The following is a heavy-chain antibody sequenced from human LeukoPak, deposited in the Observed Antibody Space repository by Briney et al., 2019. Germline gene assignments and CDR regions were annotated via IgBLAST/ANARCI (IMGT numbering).Heavy chain of an antibody. CDR2: IYPGDSDT. J-gene: IGHJ4*02. Sequence: GESLKISCKGAGCSFTSYWIGWVRQMPGKGLEWKGIIYPGDSDTRYSPSFQGQVTSSADKSIGTAYLQWSSLKASDTAMYYCARLIVVAATRHFDYWGQGTLVTVSS. V-gene: IGHV5-51*01. D-gene: IGHD2-15*01. CDR1: GCSFTSYW. CDR3: ARLIVVAATRHFDY.